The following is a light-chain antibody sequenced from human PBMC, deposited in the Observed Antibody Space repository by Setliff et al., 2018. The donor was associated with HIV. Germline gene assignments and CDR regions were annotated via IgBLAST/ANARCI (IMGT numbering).Light chain of an antibody. V-gene: IGLV3-21*02. CDR3: QSYDSSLSVSV. Sequence: SYELTQPPSVSVAPGQTARITCGGNRIGGKSVHWYHQKPGQAPMLVVYDDSDRPSGIPDRFSGSKSGTSASLAITGLQVEDEAEYYCQSYDSSLSVSVFGSGTKVTVL. J-gene: IGLJ1*01. CDR2: DDS. CDR1: RIGGKS.